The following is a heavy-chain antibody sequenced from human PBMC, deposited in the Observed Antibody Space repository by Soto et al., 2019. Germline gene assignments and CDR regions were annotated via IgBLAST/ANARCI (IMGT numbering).Heavy chain of an antibody. CDR1: GFSLTTSGVG. CDR2: IYWDDDK. CDR3: AHRVLRTVFGVVTTTAIYFDF. Sequence: QITLNESGPPVVRPTETLTLTCRFSGFSLTTSGVGVGWIRQSPGKAPEWLALIYWDDDKRYSASLKSRLTITKDTSKNQVVLTVSDLDPTDTATYYCAHRVLRTVFGVVTTTAIYFDFWGQGTPVAVSS. V-gene: IGHV2-5*02. D-gene: IGHD3-3*01. J-gene: IGHJ4*02.